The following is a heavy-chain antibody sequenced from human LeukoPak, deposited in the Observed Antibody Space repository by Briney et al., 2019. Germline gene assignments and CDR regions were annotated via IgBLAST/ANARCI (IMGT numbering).Heavy chain of an antibody. J-gene: IGHJ4*02. V-gene: IGHV4-38-2*02. Sequence: PSETLSLTCTVSNSSISSGYYWGWIRQPPGTGLEWIGSIFRSGNTYYNPSLKSRVTISVDTSKNQFSLKLTSVTAADTAVYYCTQGAGWLIDYWGQGILVSVSS. D-gene: IGHD3-16*01. CDR2: IFRSGNT. CDR3: TQGAGWLIDY. CDR1: NSSISSGYY.